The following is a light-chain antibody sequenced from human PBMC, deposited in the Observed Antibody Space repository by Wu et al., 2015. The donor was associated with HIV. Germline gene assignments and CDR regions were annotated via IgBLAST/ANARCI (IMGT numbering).Light chain of an antibody. J-gene: IGKJ5*01. CDR3: QQLSTYPRT. CDR1: QDISSY. Sequence: IQLTQSPSSLSASVGDRVTITCRASQDISSYLAWYQQKPGKAPNLLIDGASTLQSGVPSRFSGSGSETDFTLTISSLQPEDFATYYCQQLSTYPRTFGQGTRLDIK. V-gene: IGKV1-9*01. CDR2: GAS.